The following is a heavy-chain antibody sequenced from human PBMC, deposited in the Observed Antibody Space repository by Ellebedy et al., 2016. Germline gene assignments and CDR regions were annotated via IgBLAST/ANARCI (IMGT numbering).Heavy chain of an antibody. Sequence: ASVKVSCKASGYTFTSYAMHWVRQAPGQRLEWMGWINAGNGNTKYSQKFQGRVTITRDTSASTAYMELSSLRSEDTAVYYCARGARGGSFFYAADYWGQGTLVTVSS. CDR2: INAGNGNT. CDR3: ARGARGGSFFYAADY. J-gene: IGHJ4*02. CDR1: GYTFTSYA. D-gene: IGHD1-26*01. V-gene: IGHV1-3*01.